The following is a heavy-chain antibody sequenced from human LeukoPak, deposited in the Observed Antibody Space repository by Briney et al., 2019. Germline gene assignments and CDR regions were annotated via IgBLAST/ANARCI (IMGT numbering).Heavy chain of an antibody. Sequence: ASGKVSCKASGYTFTSYYINWVRQATGQGLEWMGWMNPNSGNTGYAQKFQGRVTMARNTSISTAYMELSSLRSDDTAVYYCAREYLVAVAGDAFDIWGQGTMVTVSS. CDR2: MNPNSGNT. CDR3: AREYLVAVAGDAFDI. CDR1: GYTFTSYY. J-gene: IGHJ3*02. V-gene: IGHV1-8*01. D-gene: IGHD6-19*01.